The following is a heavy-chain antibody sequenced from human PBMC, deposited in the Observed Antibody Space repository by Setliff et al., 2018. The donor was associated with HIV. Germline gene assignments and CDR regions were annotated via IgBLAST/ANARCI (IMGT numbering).Heavy chain of an antibody. Sequence: TLSLTCTVSGYSISSGYYWGWIRQPPGKALEWLARIDWDDNKFYSTSLKTRLTISKDTSKNQVVLTMTNMDPVDTATYYCARMRYFDWIMIDYWGQGTLVTVSS. J-gene: IGHJ4*02. CDR3: ARMRYFDWIMIDY. V-gene: IGHV2-70*16. D-gene: IGHD3-9*01. CDR1: GYSISSGYYW. CDR2: IDWDDNK.